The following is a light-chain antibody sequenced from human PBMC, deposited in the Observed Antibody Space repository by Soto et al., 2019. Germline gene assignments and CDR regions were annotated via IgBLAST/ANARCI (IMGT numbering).Light chain of an antibody. CDR2: QTS. CDR3: HQRQSWSRT. J-gene: IGKJ1*01. Sequence: EIVLTQSPATLSSFPGDRVTLSCMASQYINTRLAWYQHRPGQAPRLLIYQTSSRAAGIPARFSASGTGTNFTFTISDVQPEDFAVYYCHQRQSWSRTFGQGTKV. CDR1: QYINTR. V-gene: IGKV3-11*01.